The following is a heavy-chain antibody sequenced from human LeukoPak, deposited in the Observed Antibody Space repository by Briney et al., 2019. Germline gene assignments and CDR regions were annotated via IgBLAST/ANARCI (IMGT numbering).Heavy chain of an antibody. CDR2: INHSGST. J-gene: IGHJ5*02. CDR3: AVYSSSSWFDP. D-gene: IGHD6-13*01. V-gene: IGHV4-34*01. Sequence: PSETLSLTCAAYGGSFSGYYWSWIRQPPGKGLEWIGEINHSGSTNYNPSLKSRVTISVDTSKNQFSLKLSSVTAADTAVYYCAVYSSSSWFDPWGQGTLVTVSS. CDR1: GGSFSGYY.